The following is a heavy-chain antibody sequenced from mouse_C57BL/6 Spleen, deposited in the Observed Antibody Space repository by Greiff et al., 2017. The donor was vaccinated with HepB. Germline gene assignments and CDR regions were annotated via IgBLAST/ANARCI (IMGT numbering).Heavy chain of an antibody. D-gene: IGHD1-1*01. J-gene: IGHJ2*01. CDR3: ARGAFTTVVLDY. CDR2: INPNNGGT. V-gene: IGHV1-26*01. CDR1: GYTFTDYY. Sequence: VQLQQSGPELVKPGASVKISCKASGYTFTDYYMNWVKQSHGKSLEWIGDINPNNGGTSYNQKFKGKATLTVDKSSSTAYMELRSLTSEDSAVYYCARGAFTTVVLDYWGQGTTLTVSS.